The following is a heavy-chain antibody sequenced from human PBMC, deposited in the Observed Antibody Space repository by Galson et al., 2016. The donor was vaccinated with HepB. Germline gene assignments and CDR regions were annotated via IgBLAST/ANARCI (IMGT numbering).Heavy chain of an antibody. CDR2: VYYSGST. J-gene: IGHJ4*02. CDR3: ARRHYSGWYNYFDF. Sequence: SETLSLTCTVSGGSINIISFYWDWIRQPPGKGLEWIGSVYYSGSTNYNPPLKSRVTISEDTAKNQFSLKLNSVTAADTAVYFCARRHYSGWYNYFDFWGQGTLVTVSS. CDR1: GGSINIISFY. D-gene: IGHD6-19*01. V-gene: IGHV4-39*01.